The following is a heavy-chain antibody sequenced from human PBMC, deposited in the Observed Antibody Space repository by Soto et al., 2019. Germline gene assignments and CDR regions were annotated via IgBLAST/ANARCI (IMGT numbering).Heavy chain of an antibody. CDR3: ATYYFGSGSYYRFDN. V-gene: IGHV1-18*01. CDR1: GYAFSFG. J-gene: IGHJ4*02. D-gene: IGHD3-10*01. CDR2: ISASDGST. Sequence: ASVKVTCKASGYAFSFGFSWVRQAPGQGLEWMGWISASDGSTNSAQKFRGRISLTTDTSTNTAYLDLLSLTSDDTAVYFCATYYFGSGSYYRFDNWGQGTLVTVSS.